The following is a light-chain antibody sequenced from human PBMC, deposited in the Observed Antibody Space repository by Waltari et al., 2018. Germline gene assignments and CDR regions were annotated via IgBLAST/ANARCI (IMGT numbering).Light chain of an antibody. CDR1: QCVSSTY. Sequence: EIVLTQSPGTLSLSPGDRATLSCRASQCVSSTYLAWYQQKPGQAPGLLIYGASSRATGIPDRFSGSGSGTDFTLTISRLEPEDFAVYYCQHYSSSSWTFGQGTKVEIK. V-gene: IGKV3-20*01. J-gene: IGKJ1*01. CDR2: GAS. CDR3: QHYSSSSWT.